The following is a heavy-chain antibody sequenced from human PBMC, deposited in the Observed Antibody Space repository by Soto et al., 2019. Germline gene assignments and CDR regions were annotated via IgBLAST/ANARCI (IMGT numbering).Heavy chain of an antibody. CDR3: ARTFVDGMAGFGP. D-gene: IGHD2-15*01. J-gene: IGHJ5*02. CDR2: ISSGGTYT. CDR1: GFTLSTYW. V-gene: IGHV3-74*01. Sequence: EVQLVESGGGLVQPGGSLRLSCAASGFTLSTYWMHWVRQVPGKGLVWVSCISSGGTYTNYADSVKGRFTISRDSARNTLFLQMNYLTGEDTAVYYCARTFVDGMAGFGPWGQGTLVTVSS.